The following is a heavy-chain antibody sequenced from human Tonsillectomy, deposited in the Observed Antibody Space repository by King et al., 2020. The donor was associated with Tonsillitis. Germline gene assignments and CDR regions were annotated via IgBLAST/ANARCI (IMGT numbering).Heavy chain of an antibody. Sequence: VQLVESGGGLVQPGGSLRLSCAASGFTFSSYAMSWVRQAPGKGLEWVSGISGSGGNTDYADSVKGRFTVSRDNSKNTLYLQMNNLRAEDTAVFYCAKVFGYNYGPCDYWGQGTLVTVSS. V-gene: IGHV3-23*04. D-gene: IGHD5-18*01. CDR2: ISGSGGNT. CDR1: GFTFSSYA. J-gene: IGHJ4*02. CDR3: AKVFGYNYGPCDY.